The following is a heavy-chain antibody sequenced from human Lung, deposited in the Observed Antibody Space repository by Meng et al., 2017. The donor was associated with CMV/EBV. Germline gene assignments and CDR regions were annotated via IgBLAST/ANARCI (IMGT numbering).Heavy chain of an antibody. CDR1: GGSFSGSY. D-gene: IGHD1-7*01. J-gene: IGHJ5*01. CDR3: ARLTGTVYVHWFDS. CDR2: IDGTGRT. V-gene: IGHV4-34*01. Sequence: SETLSLXCAVYGGSFSGSYWHWIRQPPGMGLEWIGEIDGTGRTKYSPSLNSRVTILLDTSKKQFSLELSSVTAADTAVYYCARLTGTVYVHWFDSWGQGTLVXVSS.